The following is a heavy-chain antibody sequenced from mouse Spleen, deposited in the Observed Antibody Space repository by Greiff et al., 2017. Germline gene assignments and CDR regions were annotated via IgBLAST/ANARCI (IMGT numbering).Heavy chain of an antibody. Sequence: VQLQQSGAELVRPGTSVKVSCKASGYAFTNYLIEWVKQRPGQGLEWIGVINPGSGGTNYNEKFKGKATLTADKSSSTAYMQLSSLTSDDSAVYFCARSNYGNPYYYAMDYWGQGTSVTVSS. CDR1: GYAFTNYL. CDR2: INPGSGGT. CDR3: ARSNYGNPYYYAMDY. D-gene: IGHD2-1*01. J-gene: IGHJ4*01. V-gene: IGHV1-54*01.